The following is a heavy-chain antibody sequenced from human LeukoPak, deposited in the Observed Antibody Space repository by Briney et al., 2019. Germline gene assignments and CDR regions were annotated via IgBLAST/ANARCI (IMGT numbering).Heavy chain of an antibody. CDR2: ISGDGGST. J-gene: IGHJ6*03. CDR1: GFTFDGYA. CDR3: AKDGGYSSGWGYYHYYMDV. Sequence: GGSLRLSCAASGFTFDGYAMHLVRQAPGKGLEWVSLISGDGGSTYYADSVKGRFTISRDNSKNSLYLQMNSLRTEDAALYYCAKDGGYSSGWGYYHYYMDVWGKGTTVTVSS. D-gene: IGHD6-19*01. V-gene: IGHV3-43*02.